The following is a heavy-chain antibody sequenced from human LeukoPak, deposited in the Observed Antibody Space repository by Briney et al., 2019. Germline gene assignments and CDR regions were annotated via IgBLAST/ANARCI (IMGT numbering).Heavy chain of an antibody. J-gene: IGHJ4*02. CDR3: AKVRGTYSSGYFFDY. Sequence: GGSLRLSCAASGFTFYNYAMHWVRQAPGKGLEWRSIISWNSGYIGYADSVKGRFTISRDNAKKSLDLQMNSLRAEDTAFYYCAKVRGTYSSGYFFDYWGQGTLVTVSS. D-gene: IGHD6-19*01. V-gene: IGHV3-9*01. CDR1: GFTFYNYA. CDR2: ISWNSGYI.